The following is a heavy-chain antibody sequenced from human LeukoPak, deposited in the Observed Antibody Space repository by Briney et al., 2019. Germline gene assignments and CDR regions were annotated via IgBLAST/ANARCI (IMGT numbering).Heavy chain of an antibody. J-gene: IGHJ4*02. CDR3: RWYSSSSGFDY. D-gene: IGHD6-6*01. V-gene: IGHV3-15*01. CDR1: GFTFSNAW. CDR2: IKSKTDGGTT. Sequence: TSGGSLILSCAASGFTFSNAWMSWVRQAPGKGLEWVGRIKSKTDGGTTDYAAPVKGRFTISRDDSKNTLYLQMNSLKTEDTAVYYSRWYSSSSGFDYWGQGTLVTVSS.